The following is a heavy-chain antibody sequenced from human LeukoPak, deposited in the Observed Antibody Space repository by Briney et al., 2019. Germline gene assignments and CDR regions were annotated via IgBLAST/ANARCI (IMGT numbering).Heavy chain of an antibody. J-gene: IGHJ4*02. CDR2: ISYDGSNR. CDR3: AKPIMTTVTTLGLYFDY. CDR1: GFTFSNYG. Sequence: GGSLRLSCAASGFTFSNYGMHWVRQAPGKGLEWVAVISYDGSNRYYADSVKGRFTISRDNSKNTLYLQMNSLRAEDTAVYYCAKPIMTTVTTLGLYFDYWGQGALVTVSS. D-gene: IGHD4-17*01. V-gene: IGHV3-30*18.